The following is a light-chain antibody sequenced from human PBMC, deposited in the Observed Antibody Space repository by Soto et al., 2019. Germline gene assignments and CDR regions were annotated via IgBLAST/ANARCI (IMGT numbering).Light chain of an antibody. J-gene: IGLJ2*01. CDR1: RSDIGAYNF. CDR3: TSCTTITTMI. V-gene: IGLV2-14*03. Sequence: QSALTQPASVSGSPGQSITISCTGTRSDIGAYNFVSWYQHHPGEVPKLILYDVNVRPSGVSNRFSGSKSGNTASLTSSGLQAEDADDYYCTSCTTITTMIFGGGTKLTVL. CDR2: DVN.